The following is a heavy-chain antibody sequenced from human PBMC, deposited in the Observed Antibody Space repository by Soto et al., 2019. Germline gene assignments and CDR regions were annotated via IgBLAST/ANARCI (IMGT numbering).Heavy chain of an antibody. CDR2: IYYSGST. CDR3: ASLYYYDSSGPRGIDY. J-gene: IGHJ4*02. Sequence: PSETLSLTCTVSGGSISSYYWSWIRQPPGKGLEWIGYIYYSGSTNYNPSLKSRVTISVDTSKNQFSLKLSSVTAADTAVYYCASLYYYDSSGPRGIDYWGQGTLVTVSS. V-gene: IGHV4-59*08. D-gene: IGHD3-22*01. CDR1: GGSISSYY.